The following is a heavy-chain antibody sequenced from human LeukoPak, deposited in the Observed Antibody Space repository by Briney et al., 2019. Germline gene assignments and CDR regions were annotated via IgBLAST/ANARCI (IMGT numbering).Heavy chain of an antibody. V-gene: IGHV4-59*01. Sequence: SETLSLTCTVSGGSITSYYWTWIRQAPGKGLEWIGYISYSGSTNYNPSLESRVAISVDTSKKQFSLKLSFVTAADTAVYYCAREDVVTGASGPFDIWGQGTMVSVSS. CDR3: AREDVVTGASGPFDI. CDR2: ISYSGST. J-gene: IGHJ3*02. D-gene: IGHD2-21*02. CDR1: GGSITSYY.